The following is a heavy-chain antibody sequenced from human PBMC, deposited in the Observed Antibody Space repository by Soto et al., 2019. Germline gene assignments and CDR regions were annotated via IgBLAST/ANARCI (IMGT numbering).Heavy chain of an antibody. CDR1: DVSTSSDND. J-gene: IGHJ4*02. D-gene: IGHD6-13*01. Sequence: TLSRTCPGSDVSTSSDNDWSWIRPPPGKGLEWIGHIYYSGNTDYNPSLKSRLAISVDTSKNQFSLKLSSVTAADTAVYYCARDQYSSSYLVSAYWGQGALVNVSS. CDR3: ARDQYSSSYLVSAY. V-gene: IGHV4-30-4*01. CDR2: IYYSGNT.